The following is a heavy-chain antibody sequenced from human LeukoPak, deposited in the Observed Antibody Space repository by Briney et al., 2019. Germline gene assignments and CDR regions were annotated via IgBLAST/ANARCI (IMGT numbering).Heavy chain of an antibody. CDR1: GYSFTSYW. J-gene: IGHJ6*02. CDR3: ASSSMVAPPYDYYYGMDV. CDR2: IYPGDSDT. D-gene: IGHD6-13*01. V-gene: IGHV5-51*01. Sequence: GESLKISCKGSGYSFTSYWIGWVRQMPGKGLEWMGIIYPGDSDTRYSPSFQGQVTISADKSISTAYLQWSSLKASDTAMYYCASSSMVAPPYDYYYGMDVWGQGTTVTASS.